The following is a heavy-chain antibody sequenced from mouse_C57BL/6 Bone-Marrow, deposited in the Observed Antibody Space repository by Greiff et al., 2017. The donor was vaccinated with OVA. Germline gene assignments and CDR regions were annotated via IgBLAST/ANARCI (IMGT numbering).Heavy chain of an antibody. CDR3: ARWDYYDYPFDD. CDR2: IYPGAGDT. CDR1: GYAFSSSW. V-gene: IGHV1-82*01. J-gene: IGHJ2*01. Sequence: QVQLKESGPELVKPGASVKISCKASGYAFSSSWMNWVKQRPGKGLEWIGRIYPGAGDTNYNGKFKGKATLTADKYSSTAYMQLSSLTSEDSAVYFCARWDYYDYPFDDWGQGTTLTVSS. D-gene: IGHD2-4*01.